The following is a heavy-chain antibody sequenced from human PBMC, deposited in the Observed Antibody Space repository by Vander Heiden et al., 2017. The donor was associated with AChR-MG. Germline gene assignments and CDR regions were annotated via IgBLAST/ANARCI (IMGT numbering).Heavy chain of an antibody. J-gene: IGHJ5*02. V-gene: IGHV4-59*01. Sequence: QVQLQESGPGLVKPSEPPSLTCTVPVGSIRSYYWSWIRQPPGKGLEWIGYISYSGSTNSNPSFKSRVTISVDTSKNQFSLKLSSVTAADTAVYYCARSPYNWNRWGWWGFDPWGQGTLVTVSS. CDR1: VGSIRSYY. D-gene: IGHD1-20*01. CDR2: ISYSGST. CDR3: ARSPYNWNRWGWWGFDP.